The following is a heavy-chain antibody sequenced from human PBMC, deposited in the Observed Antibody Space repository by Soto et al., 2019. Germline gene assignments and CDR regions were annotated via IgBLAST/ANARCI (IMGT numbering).Heavy chain of an antibody. D-gene: IGHD2-2*01. CDR3: TRDSLSSPDIVVVPAATRFDY. Sequence: PGGSMILSCTAAGLPFGYYSMSWFRQATGKGLEWVGFIRSKAYGGTTEYAASVKGRFTISRDDSKSIAYLQMNSLKTEDTAVYYCTRDSLSSPDIVVVPAATRFDYWGQGTLVTVSS. J-gene: IGHJ4*02. CDR2: IRSKAYGGTT. CDR1: GLPFGYYS. V-gene: IGHV3-49*03.